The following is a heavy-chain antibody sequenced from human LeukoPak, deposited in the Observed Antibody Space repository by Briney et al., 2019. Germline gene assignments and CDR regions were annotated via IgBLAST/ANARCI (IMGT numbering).Heavy chain of an antibody. CDR2: INPNSGVT. V-gene: IGHV1-2*02. D-gene: IGHD3-22*01. J-gene: IGHJ4*02. CDR1: GYTFTNYY. Sequence: AASVKVSCKASGYTFTNYYIHWLRQAPGQGLDWMGWINPNSGVTYYAQDFRGRVTLAHDTSLTTAYMELSGLTSGDTALYFCARPSDILGGGFYAFDVWGQGTLVTVSS. CDR3: ARPSDILGGGFYAFDV.